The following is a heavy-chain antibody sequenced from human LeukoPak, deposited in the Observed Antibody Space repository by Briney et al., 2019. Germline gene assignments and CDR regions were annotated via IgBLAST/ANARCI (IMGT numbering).Heavy chain of an antibody. J-gene: IGHJ5*02. CDR3: ARGVRFLEWLLYDRNWFDP. CDR1: GWSFSGYY. D-gene: IGHD3-3*01. V-gene: IGHV4-34*01. CDR2: INHSGST. Sequence: SETLSLTCAVYGWSFSGYYWSWIRQPPGKGLEWIGEINHSGSTNYNSSLKSRVTISVDTSKNQFSLKLSSVTAADTAVYYCARGVRFLEWLLYDRNWFDPWGLGTLVTASS.